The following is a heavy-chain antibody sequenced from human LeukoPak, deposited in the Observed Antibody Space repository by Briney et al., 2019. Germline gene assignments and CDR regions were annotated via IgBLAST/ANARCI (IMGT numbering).Heavy chain of an antibody. J-gene: IGHJ6*04. CDR3: AELGITMIGGV. V-gene: IGHV3-48*04. CDR1: GFSFSSFG. Sequence: QPGGSLRLSCVASGFSFSSFGIHGVRQAPGKGLEWVSYISSSGSTIYYADSVKGRFTISRDNAKNSLYLQMNSLRAEDTAVYYCAELGITMIGGVWGKGTTVTISS. CDR2: ISSSGSTI. D-gene: IGHD3-10*02.